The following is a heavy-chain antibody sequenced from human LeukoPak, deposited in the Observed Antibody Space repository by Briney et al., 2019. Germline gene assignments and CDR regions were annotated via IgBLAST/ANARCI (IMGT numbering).Heavy chain of an antibody. D-gene: IGHD3-22*01. V-gene: IGHV1-2*02. CDR2: INPNSGGT. J-gene: IGHJ4*02. CDR1: GYTFTGYY. CDR3: ARGYYYDSSGYFALDY. Sequence: GASVKVSCKASGYTFTGYYMHWVRQAPGQGLEWMGWINPNSGGTNYAQKFQGRVTMTRDTSISTAYMELSRLRSDDTAVYYCARGYYYDSSGYFALDYWGQGTLVTVSS.